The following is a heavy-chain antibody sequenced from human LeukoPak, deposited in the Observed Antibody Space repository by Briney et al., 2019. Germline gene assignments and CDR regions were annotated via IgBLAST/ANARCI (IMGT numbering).Heavy chain of an antibody. CDR2: IIPIFGTA. CDR3: ARCSVRSVISLYYYYYYMDV. Sequence: ASVKVSCKASGGTFSSYAISWVRQAPGQGLEWMGGIIPIFGTANYAQKFQGRVTITADESTSTAYMELSSLRSEDTAVYYCARCSVRSVISLYYYYYYMDVWGKGTTVTVSS. V-gene: IGHV1-69*13. CDR1: GGTFSSYA. J-gene: IGHJ6*03. D-gene: IGHD3-10*02.